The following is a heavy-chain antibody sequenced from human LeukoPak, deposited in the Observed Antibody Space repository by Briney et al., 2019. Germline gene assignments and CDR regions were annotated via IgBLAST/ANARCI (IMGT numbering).Heavy chain of an antibody. CDR2: IYHSGST. Sequence: PSETLSLTCTVSGYSISSGYYWGWIRQPPGKGLEWIGSIYHSGSTYYNPSLKSRVTISVDTSKNQFSLKLSSVTAADTAVYYCARPTYSSSWSFDYWGQGTRVTVSS. V-gene: IGHV4-38-2*02. CDR1: GYSISSGYY. D-gene: IGHD6-13*01. J-gene: IGHJ4*02. CDR3: ARPTYSSSWSFDY.